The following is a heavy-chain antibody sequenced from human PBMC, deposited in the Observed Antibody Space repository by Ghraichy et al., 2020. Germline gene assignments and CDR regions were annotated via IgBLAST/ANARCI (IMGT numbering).Heavy chain of an antibody. CDR1: GFTFSSYA. CDR2: ISGSGGST. Sequence: GESLNISCAASGFTFSSYAMSWVRQAPGKGLEWVSAISGSGGSTYYADSVKGRFTISRDNAKNSLYLQMNSLRAEDTAVYYCARDPNWGSFYWYFDLWGRGTLVTVSS. CDR3: ARDPNWGSFYWYFDL. V-gene: IGHV3-23*01. J-gene: IGHJ2*01. D-gene: IGHD7-27*01.